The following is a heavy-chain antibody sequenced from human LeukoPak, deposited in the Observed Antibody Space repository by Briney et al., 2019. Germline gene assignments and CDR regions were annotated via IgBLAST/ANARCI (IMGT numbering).Heavy chain of an antibody. D-gene: IGHD3-3*01. CDR3: ARDGAPPFGVDI. J-gene: IGHJ3*02. V-gene: IGHV4-34*01. CDR1: GGTFSGYY. CDR2: SNDSGGT. Sequence: SETLSLTCAVYGGTFSGYYWSWIRQPPGKRLEWVGESNDSGGTNYNPSLKSRVTISVDTSKNQFSLKLSSVTAADTAVYYCARDGAPPFGVDIWGQGTMVTVSS.